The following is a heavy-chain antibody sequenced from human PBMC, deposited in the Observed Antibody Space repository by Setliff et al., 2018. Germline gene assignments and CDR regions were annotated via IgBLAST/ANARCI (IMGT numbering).Heavy chain of an antibody. CDR2: ISGYTGDT. D-gene: IGHD3-9*01. Sequence: GASVKVSCKTSGFVFSTYGLSWVRQAPGQAPGWIGCISGYTGDTNYAPKFRDRVTLTIDPSSTTAYMELRSLKSDDTAFYYCARSSAPSVVLAADFDFWGQGTLVTVSS. CDR3: ARSSAPSVVLAADFDF. J-gene: IGHJ4*02. CDR1: GFVFSTYG. V-gene: IGHV1-18*01.